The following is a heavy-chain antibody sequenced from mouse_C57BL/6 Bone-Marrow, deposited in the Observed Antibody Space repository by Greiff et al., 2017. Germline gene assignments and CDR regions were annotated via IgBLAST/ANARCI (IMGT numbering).Heavy chain of an antibody. CDR1: GFTFTDYY. Sequence: EVKLVESGGGLVQPGGSLSLSCAASGFTFTDYYMSWVRQPPGKALEWLGFIRNKANGYTTEYSASVKGRFTISRDNSQSILYLQMNALRAEDSATYYCAKYTAQAAAMDYWGQGTSVTVSS. D-gene: IGHD3-2*02. V-gene: IGHV7-3*01. CDR3: AKYTAQAAAMDY. CDR2: IRNKANGYTT. J-gene: IGHJ4*01.